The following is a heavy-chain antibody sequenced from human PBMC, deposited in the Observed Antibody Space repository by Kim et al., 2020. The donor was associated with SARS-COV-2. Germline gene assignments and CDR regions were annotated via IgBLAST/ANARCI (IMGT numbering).Heavy chain of an antibody. J-gene: IGHJ6*03. CDR1: GFTFSSYG. V-gene: IGHV3-33*01. Sequence: GGSLRLSCAASGFTFSSYGMQWVRRAPGKGLEWVAAIWYDGSNKYHTESVKGRFTISRDNFKNTLFLQMNSLRVEDTAIYYCARDLRMDVWGKGTTVTVSS. CDR2: IWYDGSNK. CDR3: ARDLRMDV.